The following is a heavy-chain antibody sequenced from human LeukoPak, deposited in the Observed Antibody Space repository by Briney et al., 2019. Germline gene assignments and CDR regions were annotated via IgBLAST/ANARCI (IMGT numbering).Heavy chain of an antibody. CDR3: TRDGPRSSGYPDT. Sequence: SETLSLTCTVSGGSISSGGHFWSWIRQHPGKGLEWIGYIYYSGSTYYNPSLKSRVTISVDTSKNQFSLRLNSVTAADTAVYYCTRDGPRSSGYPDTWGQGTLVTVSS. D-gene: IGHD3-22*01. J-gene: IGHJ5*02. V-gene: IGHV4-31*03. CDR1: GGSISSGGHF. CDR2: IYYSGST.